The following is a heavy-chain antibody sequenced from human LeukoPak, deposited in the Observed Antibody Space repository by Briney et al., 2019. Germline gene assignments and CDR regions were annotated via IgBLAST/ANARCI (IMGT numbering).Heavy chain of an antibody. D-gene: IGHD2-15*01. V-gene: IGHV1-2*02. CDR2: INPNSGGT. CDR3: ARAGYCSGGSCEYYYYYGMDV. CDR1: GYTFTGYY. Sequence: GASVKVSCKASGYTFTGYYMHWVRQAPGQGLEWMGWINPNSGGTNYAQKFQGRVTMTRDTSISTAYMELSRLRSDDTAVYYCARAGYCSGGSCEYYYYYGMDVWGQGTTVTVSS. J-gene: IGHJ6*02.